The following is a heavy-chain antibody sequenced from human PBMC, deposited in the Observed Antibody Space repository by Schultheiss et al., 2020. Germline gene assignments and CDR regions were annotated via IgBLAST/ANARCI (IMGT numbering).Heavy chain of an antibody. D-gene: IGHD5-24*01. CDR1: GFTFSSYS. Sequence: GGSLRLSCAASGFTFSSYSMNWVRQAPGKGLEWVSYISSSSSYIYYADSVKGRFTISRDNAKNTLYLQMNSLRAEDTAVYFCARGRWLPLPGDYWGQGTLVTVSS. CDR3: ARGRWLPLPGDY. J-gene: IGHJ4*02. V-gene: IGHV3-21*05. CDR2: ISSSSSYI.